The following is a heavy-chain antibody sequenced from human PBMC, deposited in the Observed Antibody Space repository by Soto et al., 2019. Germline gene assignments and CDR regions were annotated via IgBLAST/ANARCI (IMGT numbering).Heavy chain of an antibody. D-gene: IGHD2-2*01. V-gene: IGHV3-21*04. J-gene: IGHJ4*02. Sequence: EVQLVESGGGLVKPGGSLRLSCAASGFTFSSYSMNWVRQAPGKGLEWVSSISSSRGYTSYADSVKGRFTISRDNTKNSLDLQMDSEGAADTAVDNCARGGSRSANMDDWGQGALVTVSS. CDR2: ISSSRGYT. CDR3: ARGGSRSANMDD. CDR1: GFTFSSYS.